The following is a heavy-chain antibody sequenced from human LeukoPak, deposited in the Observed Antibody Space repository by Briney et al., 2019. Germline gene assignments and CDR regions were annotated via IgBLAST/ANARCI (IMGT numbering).Heavy chain of an antibody. CDR3: ARDEGDWYSVWYSQH. V-gene: IGHV4-38-2*02. J-gene: IGHJ1*01. D-gene: IGHD6-19*01. Sequence: SETLSLTCSVSGYSISSGYYWVWIRQPPGKGLEWIGSIYHSGSTYYNPSLKSRVTISIDTSKNQFSLKLSSVTAADTAVYYCARDEGDWYSVWYSQHWGQGTLVTVSS. CDR2: IYHSGST. CDR1: GYSISSGYY.